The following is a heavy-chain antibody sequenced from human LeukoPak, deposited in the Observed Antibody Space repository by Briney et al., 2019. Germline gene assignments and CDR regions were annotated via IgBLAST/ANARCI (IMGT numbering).Heavy chain of an antibody. CDR1: GYTFTSYY. CDR2: INPSGGST. J-gene: IGHJ6*02. V-gene: IGHV1-46*01. D-gene: IGHD2-2*01. Sequence: ASVKVSCKASGYTFTSYYMHWVRQAPGQGLECMGIINPSGGSTSYAQKFQGRVTMTRDTSTSTVYMELSSLRSEDTAVYYCARALYCSSTSCHRGMDVWGQGTTVTVSS. CDR3: ARALYCSSTSCHRGMDV.